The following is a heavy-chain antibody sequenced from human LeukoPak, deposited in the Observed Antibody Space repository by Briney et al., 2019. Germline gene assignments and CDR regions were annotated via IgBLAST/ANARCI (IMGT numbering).Heavy chain of an antibody. V-gene: IGHV3-53*01. Sequence: GGSLRLSCAASGFIVSSNYMSWVRQAPGKGLEWVSVITSGGNTYYADSVKGRFTISRDNSKNTVFLQMNSLRAEDTAVYYCAREVRGYYFDYWGQGTLVTVSS. D-gene: IGHD3-22*01. CDR3: AREVRGYYFDY. J-gene: IGHJ4*02. CDR1: GFIVSSNY. CDR2: ITSGGNT.